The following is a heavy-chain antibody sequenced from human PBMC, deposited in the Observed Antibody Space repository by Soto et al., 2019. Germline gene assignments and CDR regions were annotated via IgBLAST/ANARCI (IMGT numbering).Heavy chain of an antibody. CDR2: ISAYNGNT. V-gene: IGHV1-18*01. CDR1: GYTFTSYG. J-gene: IGHJ4*02. Sequence: ASVKVSCKASGYTFTSYGISWVRQAPGQGLEWMGWISAYNGNTNYAQKLQGRVTMTTDTSTSTAYMELRSLRSDDTAVYYCARDWYVYSGVTTSPHYFYYWGQGTLVTVSS. D-gene: IGHD4-17*01. CDR3: ARDWYVYSGVTTSPHYFYY.